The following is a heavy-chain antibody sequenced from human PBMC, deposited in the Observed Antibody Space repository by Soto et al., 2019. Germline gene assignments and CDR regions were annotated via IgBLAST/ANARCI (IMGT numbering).Heavy chain of an antibody. CDR1: GFTFSSYA. Sequence: PGGSLRLSCAASGFTFSSYAMHWVRQAPGKGLEWVAVISYDGSNKYYADSVKGRFTISRDNSKNTLYLQMNSLRAEDTAVYYCARATAVAGNQFDYWGQGTLVTVSS. D-gene: IGHD6-19*01. CDR2: ISYDGSNK. CDR3: ARATAVAGNQFDY. V-gene: IGHV3-30-3*01. J-gene: IGHJ4*02.